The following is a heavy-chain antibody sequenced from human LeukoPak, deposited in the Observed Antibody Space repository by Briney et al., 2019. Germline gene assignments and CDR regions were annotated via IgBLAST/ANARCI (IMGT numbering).Heavy chain of an antibody. Sequence: PSQTLSLTCTVSGGPISSGGYYWSWIRQHPGKGLEWIGYIYYSGSTYYNPSLKSRVTISVDTSKNQFSLKLSSVTAADTAVYYCARDYYDSSGYLQFDYWGQGTLVTVSS. J-gene: IGHJ4*02. V-gene: IGHV4-31*03. D-gene: IGHD3-22*01. CDR3: ARDYYDSSGYLQFDY. CDR2: IYYSGST. CDR1: GGPISSGGYY.